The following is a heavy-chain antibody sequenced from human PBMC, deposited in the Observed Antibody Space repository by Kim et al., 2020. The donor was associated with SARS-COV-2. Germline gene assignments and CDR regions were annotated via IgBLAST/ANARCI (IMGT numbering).Heavy chain of an antibody. V-gene: IGHV3-23*01. CDR2: ISGIDVTT. Sequence: GGSLRLSCAASGFTFSNFAMTWVRQAPGKGLEWVSTISGIDVTTTYADSVKGRFTIFRDNSKNTLYLQMNSLRADDTAVYYCAKSSQTHYYCFDYWGQGT. CDR3: AKSSQTHYYCFDY. CDR1: GFTFSNFA. J-gene: IGHJ4*02. D-gene: IGHD3-22*01.